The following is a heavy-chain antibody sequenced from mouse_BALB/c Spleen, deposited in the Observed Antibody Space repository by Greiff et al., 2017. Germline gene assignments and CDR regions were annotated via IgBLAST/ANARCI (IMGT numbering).Heavy chain of an antibody. V-gene: IGHV14-3*02. Sequence: EVQLQQSGAELVKPGSSVKLSCTASGFNIKDTYMHWVKQRPEQGLEWIGRIDPANGNTKYDPKFQGKATITADTSSNTAYLQLSSLTSEDTAVYYCASRGYRYDYAMDYWGQGTSVTVSS. CDR3: ASRGYRYDYAMDY. CDR1: GFNIKDTY. D-gene: IGHD2-14*01. J-gene: IGHJ4*01. CDR2: IDPANGNT.